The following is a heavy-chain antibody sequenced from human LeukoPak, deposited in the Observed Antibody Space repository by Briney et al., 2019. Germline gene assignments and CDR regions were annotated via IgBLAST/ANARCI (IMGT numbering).Heavy chain of an antibody. CDR3: ASNTGTVFDY. J-gene: IGHJ4*02. Sequence: GSLRLSCAASGFTFSDYYMTWIRQAPGKGLEWVSYITSSATTYYADSVKGRFTISRDNAKTSLYLQMNSLRAEDTAVYYCASNTGTVFDYWGQGALVTVSS. V-gene: IGHV3-11*04. D-gene: IGHD7-27*01. CDR1: GFTFSDYY. CDR2: ITSSATT.